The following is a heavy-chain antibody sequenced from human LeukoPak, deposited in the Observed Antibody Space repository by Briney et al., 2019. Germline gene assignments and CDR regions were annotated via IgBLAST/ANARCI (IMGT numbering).Heavy chain of an antibody. Sequence: SETLSLTCTVSGDSISSYYWSWLRQPPGKGLEWIGYVSYSGSTNYNPSLKSRVTISVDTSKNQFSLKLTSVTAADTAVCYCARRRCSGGTCSPQYFDYWGQGTLVTVSS. CDR3: ARRRCSGGTCSPQYFDY. CDR1: GDSISSYY. J-gene: IGHJ4*02. CDR2: VSYSGST. D-gene: IGHD2-15*01. V-gene: IGHV4-59*01.